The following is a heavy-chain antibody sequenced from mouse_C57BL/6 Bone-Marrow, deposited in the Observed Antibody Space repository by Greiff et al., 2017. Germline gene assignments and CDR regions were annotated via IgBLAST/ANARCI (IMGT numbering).Heavy chain of an antibody. CDR3: ASDGYFDV. Sequence: QVQLQQSGAELVKPGASVKMSCKASGYTFTSYWITWVKQRPGQGLEWIGDIYPGSGSTNYNEKFKSKATLTVDTSSSTAYMQRSSLASEDSAVYYCASDGYFDVWGTGTTGTVSS. CDR2: IYPGSGST. J-gene: IGHJ1*03. V-gene: IGHV1-55*01. CDR1: GYTFTSYW.